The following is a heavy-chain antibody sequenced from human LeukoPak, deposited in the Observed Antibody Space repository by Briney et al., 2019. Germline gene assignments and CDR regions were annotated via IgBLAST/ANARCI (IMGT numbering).Heavy chain of an antibody. V-gene: IGHV3-30-3*01. Sequence: GGSLRLSCAASGFTFSNYAMHWVRKAPGKGLGWVAVISFDGSNKYYTDSLKGRFTISRDNSQNTLYLQMSSLRAEDTSMYYCARPQSKWELLSYFDYWGQGTLVTVSS. CDR1: GFTFSNYA. CDR3: ARPQSKWELLSYFDY. D-gene: IGHD1-26*01. CDR2: ISFDGSNK. J-gene: IGHJ4*02.